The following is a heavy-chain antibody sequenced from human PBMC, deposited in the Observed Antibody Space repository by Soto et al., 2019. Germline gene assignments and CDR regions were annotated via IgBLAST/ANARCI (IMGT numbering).Heavy chain of an antibody. CDR1: GYTFTSYY. CDR3: ARFRSDYGPEAPPGFDY. D-gene: IGHD3-16*01. V-gene: IGHV1-46*01. CDR2: INPSGGST. Sequence: GASVKVSCKASGYTFTSYYMHWVRQAPGQGLEWMGIINPSGGSTSYAQKFQGRVTMTRDTSTSTVYMELSSLRSEDTAVYYCARFRSDYGPEAPPGFDYWGQGTLVTVSS. J-gene: IGHJ4*02.